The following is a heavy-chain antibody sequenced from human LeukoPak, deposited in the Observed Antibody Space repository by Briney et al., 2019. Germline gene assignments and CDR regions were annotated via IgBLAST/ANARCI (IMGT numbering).Heavy chain of an antibody. CDR1: GLTFRRSS. Sequence: GGSLRLSCAASGLTFRRSSMHWVRQPPGKGLEWVAIISYDGNSKYYADSVKGRFTISRDNSKNTLYLQMNNLRAEDTAVYYCAGEFSSSWYLTFDYWGQGTLVTVSS. CDR3: AGEFSSSWYLTFDY. J-gene: IGHJ4*02. V-gene: IGHV3-30*04. CDR2: ISYDGNSK. D-gene: IGHD6-13*01.